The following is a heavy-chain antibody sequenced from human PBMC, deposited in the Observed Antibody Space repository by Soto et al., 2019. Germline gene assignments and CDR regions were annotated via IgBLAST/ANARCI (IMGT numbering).Heavy chain of an antibody. CDR3: ARDGSQVAGTCYWDY. CDR1: GYTFTGYY. V-gene: IGHV1-2*02. D-gene: IGHD6-19*01. CDR2: INPNSGGT. Sequence: AASVKVSCKASGYTFTGYYMHWVRQAPGQGLEWMGWINPNSGGTNYAQKFQGRATMTRDTSISTAYMELSRLRSDDTAVYYCARDGSQVAGTCYWDYWGQGTMGTVSA. J-gene: IGHJ4*02.